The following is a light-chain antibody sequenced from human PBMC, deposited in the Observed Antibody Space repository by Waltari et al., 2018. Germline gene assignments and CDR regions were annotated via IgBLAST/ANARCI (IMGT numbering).Light chain of an antibody. CDR2: GSS. Sequence: EIVLTQSPGTLSLLPGERATLSCRASQRVSRSLAWYQQKPGQAPRLLIYGSSSRAPGIPDRFSGSGSGTDCSLTINRLEPEDFAVYYCQHYVRLPATFGQGTKVDIK. CDR3: QHYVRLPAT. J-gene: IGKJ1*01. CDR1: QRVSRS. V-gene: IGKV3-20*01.